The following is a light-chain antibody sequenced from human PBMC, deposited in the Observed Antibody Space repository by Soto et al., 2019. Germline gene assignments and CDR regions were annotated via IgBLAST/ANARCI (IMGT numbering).Light chain of an antibody. Sequence: DIQMTQSPSTLSASVGDRVTITCRASQSISSWLAWYQQKPGIAPKLLIYHASNLDSGVPSRFSGSGYVTEFTLTISSLQPDDFATYYCQHYDSFPHPFGQGAKLEIK. V-gene: IGKV1-5*01. J-gene: IGKJ2*01. CDR1: QSISSW. CDR3: QHYDSFPHP. CDR2: HAS.